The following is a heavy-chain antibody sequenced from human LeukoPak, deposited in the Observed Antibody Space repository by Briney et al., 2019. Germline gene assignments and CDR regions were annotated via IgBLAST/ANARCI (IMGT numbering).Heavy chain of an antibody. CDR3: ARLQNYYDSSGYYLNWLDP. D-gene: IGHD3-22*01. Sequence: SETLSLTCTVSGGSISSYYWSWIRQPAGKGLEWIGRIYTSGSTNYNPSLKSRVTMSVDTSKNQFSLKLSSVTAADTAVYYCARLQNYYDSSGYYLNWLDPWGQGTLVTVSS. CDR1: GGSISSYY. V-gene: IGHV4-4*07. CDR2: IYTSGST. J-gene: IGHJ5*02.